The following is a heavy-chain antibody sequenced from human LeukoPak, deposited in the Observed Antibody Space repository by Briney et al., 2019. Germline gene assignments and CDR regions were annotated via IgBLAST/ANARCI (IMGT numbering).Heavy chain of an antibody. CDR2: ISYDGSNK. CDR3: ARDLLGEPGNFDY. D-gene: IGHD3-16*01. V-gene: IGHV3-30-3*01. J-gene: IGHJ4*02. CDR1: GFTLSSYA. Sequence: PGGSLRLSCAASGFTLSSYAMHWVRQAPGKGLEWVAVISYDGSNKYYADSVKGRFTISRDNAKNSLYLQMNSLRAEDTAVYYCARDLLGEPGNFDYWGQGALVIVSS.